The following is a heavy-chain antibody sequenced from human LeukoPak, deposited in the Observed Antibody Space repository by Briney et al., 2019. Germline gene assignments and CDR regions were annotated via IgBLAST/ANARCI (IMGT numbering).Heavy chain of an antibody. V-gene: IGHV1-18*01. CDR3: ARRGVVVAGTSWFDP. CDR1: GYTFNTFG. J-gene: IGHJ5*02. Sequence: ASVRVSCKASGYTFNTFGISWVRQAPGQGLEWMGRINAYNGHTNYAQKLQGRVTMTTDTSTSTAYMELRSLRSDDTAVYYCARRGVVVAGTSWFDPWGQGTLVTVSS. D-gene: IGHD2-15*01. CDR2: INAYNGHT.